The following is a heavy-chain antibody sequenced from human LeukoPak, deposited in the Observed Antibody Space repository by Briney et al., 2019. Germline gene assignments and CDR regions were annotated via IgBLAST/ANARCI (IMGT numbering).Heavy chain of an antibody. Sequence: CGPTLSNPTHTLTLTCTFSGFSLSTTSAGVGWIRQPPGKALEWLAPISWNDDKRYSPSLKSRLTITKDTSKNQVVLTMTNMDPVDTATYYCAHRGGGSFDIWGQGTMVTVSS. V-gene: IGHV2-5*01. CDR3: AHRGGGSFDI. CDR1: GFSLSTTSAG. CDR2: ISWNDDK. J-gene: IGHJ3*02. D-gene: IGHD1-26*01.